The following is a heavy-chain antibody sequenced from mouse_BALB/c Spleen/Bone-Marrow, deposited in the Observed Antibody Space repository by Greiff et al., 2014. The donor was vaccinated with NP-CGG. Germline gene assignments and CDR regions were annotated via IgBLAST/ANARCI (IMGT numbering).Heavy chain of an antibody. Sequence: QVQLKESGAELMKPGASVKISCKATGYTFSSYWIEWIKQRPGHGLEWIGEILPGSVTTNYNGRFKGKATFAADTSSNTASMQLGGLTSEDSAVYYCARDHFDHWGPGTTLTVSS. V-gene: IGHV1-9*01. CDR3: ARDHFDH. CDR2: ILPGSVTT. J-gene: IGHJ2*01. CDR1: GYTFSSYW.